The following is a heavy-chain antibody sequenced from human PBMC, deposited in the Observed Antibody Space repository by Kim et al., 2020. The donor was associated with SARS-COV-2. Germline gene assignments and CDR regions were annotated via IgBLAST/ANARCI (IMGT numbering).Heavy chain of an antibody. CDR2: ISSSSSTI. CDR3: ARALGGIAAAGGFDL. J-gene: IGHJ2*01. CDR1: GFTFSSYS. D-gene: IGHD6-13*01. Sequence: GGSLRLSCAASGFTFSSYSMNWVRQAPGKGLEWVSYISSSSSTIYYADSVKGRFTISRDNAKNSLYLQMNSLRDEDTAVYYCARALGGIAAAGGFDLWGRGTLVTVSS. V-gene: IGHV3-48*02.